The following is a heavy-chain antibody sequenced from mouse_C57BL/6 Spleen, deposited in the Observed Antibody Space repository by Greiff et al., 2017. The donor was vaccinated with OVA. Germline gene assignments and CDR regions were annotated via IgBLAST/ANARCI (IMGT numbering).Heavy chain of an antibody. V-gene: IGHV1-80*01. D-gene: IGHD2-3*01. Sequence: VQLQESGAELVKPGASVKISCKASGYAFSSYWMNWVKQRPGKGLEWIGQIYPGDGDTNYNGKFKGKATLTADKSSSTAYMQLSSLTSEDSAVYVCARDGYYPWYFDVWGTGTTVTVSS. CDR1: GYAFSSYW. J-gene: IGHJ1*03. CDR3: ARDGYYPWYFDV. CDR2: IYPGDGDT.